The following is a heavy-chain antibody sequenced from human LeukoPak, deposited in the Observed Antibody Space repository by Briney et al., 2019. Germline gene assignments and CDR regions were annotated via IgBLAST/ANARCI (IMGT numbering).Heavy chain of an antibody. Sequence: SETLSLTCTVSGGSISSSSYYWGWIRQPPGKGLEWIGSIYYSGSIYYNPSLKSRVTISVDTSKNQFSLKLSSVTAADTAVYYCARAAGTTGRDWFDPWGQGTLVTVSS. J-gene: IGHJ5*02. D-gene: IGHD1-1*01. CDR1: GGSISSSSYY. CDR3: ARAAGTTGRDWFDP. CDR2: IYYSGSI. V-gene: IGHV4-39*07.